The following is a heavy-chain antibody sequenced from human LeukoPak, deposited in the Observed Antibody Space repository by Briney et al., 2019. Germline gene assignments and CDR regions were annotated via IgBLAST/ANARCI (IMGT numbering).Heavy chain of an antibody. CDR2: ISGSGGST. CDR3: AKSGYNRFDY. V-gene: IGHV3-23*01. Sequence: GGSLRLSCAASGITFSSSAMSWVRLAPGKGLEWVSNISGSGGSTYYADSVKGRFTISRDNSKNTLYLQMNSLRAEDTAVYYCAKSGYNRFDYWGQGTLVTVSS. D-gene: IGHD5-24*01. J-gene: IGHJ4*02. CDR1: GITFSSSA.